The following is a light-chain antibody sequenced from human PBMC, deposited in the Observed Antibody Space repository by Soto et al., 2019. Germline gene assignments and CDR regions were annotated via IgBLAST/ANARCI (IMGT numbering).Light chain of an antibody. CDR3: AAWDDSLNGVI. J-gene: IGLJ2*01. Sequence: QPVLTQPPSASGTPGQRVTISCSGSSSNIGSNSVNWFQQFPGAAPKVLIYYNNRRPSGVPDRFSGSKSGTSASLAISGLQSEDEADYYCAAWDDSLNGVIFGGGTKLTVL. V-gene: IGLV1-44*01. CDR2: YNN. CDR1: SSNIGSNS.